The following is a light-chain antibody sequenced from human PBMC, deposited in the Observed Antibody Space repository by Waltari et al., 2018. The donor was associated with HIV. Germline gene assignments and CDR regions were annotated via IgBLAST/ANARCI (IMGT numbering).Light chain of an antibody. J-gene: IGLJ1*01. Sequence: SYVLTQPASVSVAPGQPANVTCGRDNIDSKNAHWYQQKAGKAPILVLYDDYDRPSGIPERFSGFNFGNTDTLTISRVEAGDEADYYCHVWENSIDEYVFGTGTKVTV. CDR1: NIDSKN. CDR2: DDY. CDR3: HVWENSIDEYV. V-gene: IGLV3-21*02.